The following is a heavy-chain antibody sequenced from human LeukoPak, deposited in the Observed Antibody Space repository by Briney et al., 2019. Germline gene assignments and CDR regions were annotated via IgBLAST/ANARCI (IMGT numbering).Heavy chain of an antibody. CDR1: GFTFSSYA. CDR3: ARDGGTVPYYYGMDV. D-gene: IGHD3-10*01. V-gene: IGHV3-30-3*01. J-gene: IGHJ6*02. Sequence: GGSLRLSCAASGFTFSSYAMHWARQAPGKGLEWVAVISYDGSNKYYADSVKGRFTTSRDNSKNTLYLQMNSLRAEDTAVNYCARDGGTVPYYYGMDVWGQGTTVTVSS. CDR2: ISYDGSNK.